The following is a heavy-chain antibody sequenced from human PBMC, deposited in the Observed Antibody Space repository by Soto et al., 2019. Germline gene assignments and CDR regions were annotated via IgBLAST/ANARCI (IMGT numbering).Heavy chain of an antibody. CDR3: ASIVDTAMSD. CDR1: GFTFSDHY. J-gene: IGHJ4*02. V-gene: IGHV3-72*01. D-gene: IGHD5-18*01. Sequence: GESLKISCAASGFTFSDHYMDWVRQAPGKGLEWVGRTRNKANSYTTEYAASVKGRFTISRDDSKNSLYLQMNSLKTEDTAVYYCASIVDTAMSDWGQGTLVTVSS. CDR2: TRNKANSYTT.